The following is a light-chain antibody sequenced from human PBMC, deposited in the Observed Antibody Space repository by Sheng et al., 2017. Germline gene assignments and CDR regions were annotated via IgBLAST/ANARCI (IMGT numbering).Light chain of an antibody. J-gene: IGKJ1*01. V-gene: IGKV3-20*01. CDR2: GAS. Sequence: EIVLTQSPATLSVSPGERATLSCRASQSVNSNLAWYQQKPGQAPRLLIYGASSRATGVPDRFSGSGSGADFTLTISRLEPEDSAVYYCEHCGTPEWTFGQGTKVEIK. CDR1: QSVNSN. CDR3: EHCGTPEWT.